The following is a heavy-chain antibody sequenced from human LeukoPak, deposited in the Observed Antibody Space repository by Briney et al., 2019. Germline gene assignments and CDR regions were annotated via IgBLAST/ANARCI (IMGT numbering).Heavy chain of an antibody. Sequence: PGGSLRLSCAASGLAVSSNYMSWVRQAPGRGLEWVSLLHGSGGTLYADSAKGRFTISRDNSKNTLYLQMNSLRIEDTAVYYCVRDEVAGTNYRVNWGQGTLVTVSS. D-gene: IGHD1-1*01. J-gene: IGHJ4*02. V-gene: IGHV3-66*01. CDR2: LHGSGGT. CDR3: VRDEVAGTNYRVN. CDR1: GLAVSSNY.